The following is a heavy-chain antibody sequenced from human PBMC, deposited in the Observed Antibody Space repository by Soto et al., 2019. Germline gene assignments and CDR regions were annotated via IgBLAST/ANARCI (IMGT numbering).Heavy chain of an antibody. Sequence: SETLSLTCAVYGGSFSGYYWSWIRQPPGKGLEWIGEINHSGSTNYNPSLKSRVTISVDTSKNQFSLKLSSVTAADTAVYYCARGVVVVTVRYFDYWGQGTLVTVSS. CDR3: ARGVVVVTVRYFDY. V-gene: IGHV4-34*01. J-gene: IGHJ4*02. CDR2: INHSGST. D-gene: IGHD2-21*02. CDR1: GGSFSGYY.